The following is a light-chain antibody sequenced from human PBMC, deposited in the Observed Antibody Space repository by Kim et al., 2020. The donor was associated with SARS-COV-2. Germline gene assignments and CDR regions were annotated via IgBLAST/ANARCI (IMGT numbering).Light chain of an antibody. CDR2: KAS. V-gene: IGKV1-5*03. Sequence: AAVGDRVTITCRASQSISSWLAWYQQKPGKAPKLLIYKASSLESGVPSRFSGSGSGTEFTLTISSLQPDDFATYYCQQYNSYSPYSFGQGTKLEIK. CDR3: QQYNSYSPYS. J-gene: IGKJ2*03. CDR1: QSISSW.